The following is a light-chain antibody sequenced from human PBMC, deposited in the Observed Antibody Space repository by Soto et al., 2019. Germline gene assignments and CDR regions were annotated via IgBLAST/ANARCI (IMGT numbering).Light chain of an antibody. V-gene: IGKV1-5*03. CDR3: QQYNSYSRT. CDR1: QSISGW. Sequence: DIPMTQSPSTLSASVGDRVTITCRASQSISGWLAWYQQKPGKAPKLLIYMASSLESGVPSRFSGSGSGTEFTLTISSLQPDDFATYYCQQYNSYSRTFGQGTKVEI. J-gene: IGKJ1*01. CDR2: MAS.